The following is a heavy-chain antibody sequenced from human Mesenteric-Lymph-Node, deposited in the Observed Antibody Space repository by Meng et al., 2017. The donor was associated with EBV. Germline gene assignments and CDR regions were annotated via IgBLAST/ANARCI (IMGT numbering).Heavy chain of an antibody. J-gene: IGHJ4*02. CDR1: GGSISSSSYY. D-gene: IGHD6-19*01. CDR2: IYYSGST. Sequence: RQLRDAGPGLVKPSGTLSLTCTVSGGSISSSSYYWGWIRQPPGKGLEWIGSIYYSGSTYYNPSLKSRITISVDTSKNQFSLKLSSVTAADTAVYYCARTPGPVAVPFDYWGQGTLVTVSS. CDR3: ARTPGPVAVPFDY. V-gene: IGHV4-39*01.